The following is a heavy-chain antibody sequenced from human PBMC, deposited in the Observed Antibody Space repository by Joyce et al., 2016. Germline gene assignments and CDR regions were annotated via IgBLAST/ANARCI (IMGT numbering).Heavy chain of an antibody. Sequence: EVQLVESGGGLVKPGRSLRLTCTSSGFIFGGYAMNWFRQAPVKGLEWVGFIRSKAYGGTTDYAASVKGRFTISRDDSKSIAYLQMNSLKTEDTAVYYCTRIGDCSGGSCYEGWFDPWGQGTLVTVSS. CDR1: GFIFGGYA. CDR2: IRSKAYGGTT. V-gene: IGHV3-49*05. D-gene: IGHD2-15*01. CDR3: TRIGDCSGGSCYEGWFDP. J-gene: IGHJ5*02.